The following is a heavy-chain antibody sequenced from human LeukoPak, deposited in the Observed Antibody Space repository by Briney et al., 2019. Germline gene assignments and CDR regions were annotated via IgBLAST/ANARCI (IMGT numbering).Heavy chain of an antibody. CDR1: GGSISSSNW. CDR2: IYHSGST. D-gene: IGHD3-10*01. CDR3: ASPGGGVRGVLNY. V-gene: IGHV4-4*02. Sequence: SETLSLTCAVSGGSISSSNWWSWVRQPPGKGLEWIGEIYHSGSTNYNPSLKSRVTISVDKSKNQFSLKLSSVTAADTAVYYCASPGGGVRGVLNYWGQGTLVTVSS. J-gene: IGHJ4*02.